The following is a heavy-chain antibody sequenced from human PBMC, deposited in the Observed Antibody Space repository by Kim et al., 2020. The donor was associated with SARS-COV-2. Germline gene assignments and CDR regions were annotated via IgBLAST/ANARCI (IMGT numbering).Heavy chain of an antibody. J-gene: IGHJ4*02. CDR1: GFTFSSYS. CDR3: ARDLPHRYCSSTSCPAPSSD. CDR2: ISSSSSTI. D-gene: IGHD2-2*01. V-gene: IGHV3-48*02. Sequence: GGSLRLSCAASGFTFSSYSMNWVRQAPGKGLEWGSYISSSSSTIYYADSVKGRFTISRDNAKNSLYLQMNSLRDEDTAVYYCARDLPHRYCSSTSCPAPSSDWGQGTLVTGSS.